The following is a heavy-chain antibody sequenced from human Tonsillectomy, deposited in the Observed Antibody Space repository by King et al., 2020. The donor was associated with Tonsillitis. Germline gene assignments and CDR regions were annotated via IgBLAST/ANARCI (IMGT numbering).Heavy chain of an antibody. CDR3: AREVPIYYYYMDV. CDR1: GFTFSSYL. V-gene: IGHV3-74*01. J-gene: IGHJ6*03. D-gene: IGHD1-1*01. CDR2: INSDGSST. Sequence: VQLVESGGGLVQPGGSLRLSCAASGFTFSSYLMQWVRQAPGKGLVWVSRINSDGSSTSYAGSVKGRFTISRDNAKNTLYLQMNRLRAEDTAVYYCAREVPIYYYYMDVWGKGTTVTVSS.